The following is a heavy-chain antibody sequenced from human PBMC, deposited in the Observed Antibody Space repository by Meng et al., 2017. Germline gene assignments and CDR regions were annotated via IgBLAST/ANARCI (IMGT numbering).Heavy chain of an antibody. Sequence: GESLKISCAASGFTFSSYAMSWVRQAPGKGLEWVSAISGSGGSTYYADSVKGRFTISRDNSKNMLYLQMNSLRAEDTAVYYCARDGWGAPGYWGQGTLVTVSS. CDR3: ARDGWGAPGY. V-gene: IGHV3-23*01. D-gene: IGHD1-26*01. J-gene: IGHJ4*02. CDR2: ISGSGGST. CDR1: GFTFSSYA.